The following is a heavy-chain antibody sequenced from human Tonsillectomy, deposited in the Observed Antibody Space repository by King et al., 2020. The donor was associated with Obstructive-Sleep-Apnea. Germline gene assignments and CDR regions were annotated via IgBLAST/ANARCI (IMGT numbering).Heavy chain of an antibody. D-gene: IGHD6-19*01. CDR2: ISWNSGSI. CDR1: GFTFDDYA. V-gene: IGHV3-9*01. Sequence: QLVQSGGGLVQRGRSLRLSCAASGFTFDDYAMHWVRQAPGKGLEWVSGISWNSGSIGYADSVKGRFTISRDNAKNSLYLQINSLRAEDTALYYCAKDLSSGWYGPADYWGQGTLVTVSS. CDR3: AKDLSSGWYGPADY. J-gene: IGHJ4*02.